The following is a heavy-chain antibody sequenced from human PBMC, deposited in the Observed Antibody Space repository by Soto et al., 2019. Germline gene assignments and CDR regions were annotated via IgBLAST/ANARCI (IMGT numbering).Heavy chain of an antibody. CDR3: ATAEVDH. CDR2: VISDGNTI. CDR1: GFTFGNHL. Sequence: GGSLRLSWAASGFTFGNHLMHWVRQAPGKGLEWVSRVISDGNTIDYADSVKGRFTVSRDNAKSTLYLQMNSLRAEDTAVYYCATAEVDHWGPGTLVTVSS. V-gene: IGHV3-74*01. J-gene: IGHJ5*02.